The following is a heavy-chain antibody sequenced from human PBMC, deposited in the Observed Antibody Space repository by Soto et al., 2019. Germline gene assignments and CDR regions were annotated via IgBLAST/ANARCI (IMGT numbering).Heavy chain of an antibody. CDR3: ARDVTYYDFWSGYYAHSYFDY. D-gene: IGHD3-3*01. V-gene: IGHV1-3*01. CDR1: GYTFTSYG. Sequence: ASVKVSCKASGYTFTSYGINWVRQAPGRGLEWMGWINPGNGNTKYSQQLQGRVIIDRDTSASTAYMELSSLRSEDTAAYFCARDVTYYDFWSGYYAHSYFDYWGQGTLVTVSS. CDR2: INPGNGNT. J-gene: IGHJ4*02.